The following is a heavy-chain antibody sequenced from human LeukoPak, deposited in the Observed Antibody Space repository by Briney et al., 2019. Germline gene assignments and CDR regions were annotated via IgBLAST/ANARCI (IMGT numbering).Heavy chain of an antibody. CDR3: ASGSFAYFDY. V-gene: IGHV3-30*04. CDR2: ISYDGKNK. D-gene: IGHD1-26*01. Sequence: GGSLRLSCTASGFSFSAYAMHWVRQAPGKGLEWLAIISYDGKNKEYADSVKGRFTISRDNAKNSLYLQMNSLRAEDTAVYYCASGSFAYFDYWGQGTLVTVSS. CDR1: GFSFSAYA. J-gene: IGHJ4*02.